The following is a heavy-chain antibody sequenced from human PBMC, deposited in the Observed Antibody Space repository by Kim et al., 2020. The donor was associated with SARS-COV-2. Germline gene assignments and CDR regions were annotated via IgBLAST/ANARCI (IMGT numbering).Heavy chain of an antibody. Sequence: GGSLRLSCAASGFIFGNYAMSWVRQAPGKGLECVSIASRGDFATYYAESVKGRFTISRDNSKNTVYVQLNSLRAEDTAIYYCARVICEGDCSHRRWFDSWGQGTLVTVSS. V-gene: IGHV3-23*01. CDR1: GFIFGNYA. D-gene: IGHD2-21*02. CDR3: ARVICEGDCSHRRWFDS. CDR2: ASRGDFAT. J-gene: IGHJ5*01.